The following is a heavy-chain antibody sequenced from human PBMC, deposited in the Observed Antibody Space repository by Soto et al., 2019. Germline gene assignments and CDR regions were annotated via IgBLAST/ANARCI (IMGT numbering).Heavy chain of an antibody. D-gene: IGHD5-18*01. CDR3: ARDQAMAQFDY. V-gene: IGHV1-18*01. CDR1: GYTFTSYG. Sequence: QVQLVQSGAEVKKPGASVKVSCKASGYTFTSYGISWVRQAPGQVLEWMGWINDYNGNTKYAQKLQGRVTMTTDTATSTAYMELRSLRSDDTAVYYCARDQAMAQFDYWGQGTLVTVSS. J-gene: IGHJ4*02. CDR2: INDYNGNT.